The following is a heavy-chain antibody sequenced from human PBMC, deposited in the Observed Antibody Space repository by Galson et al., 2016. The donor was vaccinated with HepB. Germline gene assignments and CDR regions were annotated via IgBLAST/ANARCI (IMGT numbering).Heavy chain of an antibody. CDR2: ISGSSSNI. D-gene: IGHD3-22*01. V-gene: IGHV3-48*02. CDR1: GFTFSIYA. CDR3: ARYYDSSGYCSQHCGMDV. J-gene: IGHJ6*02. Sequence: SLRLSCAASGFTFSIYAMHWVRQAPGKGLEWLSYISGSSSNIYYADSVKGRFTISRDNDKNSLHLQMNSLRDEDTAVYYCARYYDSSGYCSQHCGMDVWGQGTTVTFS.